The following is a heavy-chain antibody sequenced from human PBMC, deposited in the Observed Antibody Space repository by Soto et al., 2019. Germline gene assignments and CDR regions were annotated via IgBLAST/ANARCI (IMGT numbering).Heavy chain of an antibody. CDR1: GGTLSSYS. J-gene: IGHJ5*02. CDR3: ARTTGSPNSNWFNP. Sequence: QLHLVQSGAEVRKPGSSVKVSCKASGGTLSSYSVTWVRQAPGQGLEWMGRIIPFLGRTKYAQNFQGRVTFTEDRSTITAYMELSSLRSDHTAIYYCARTTGSPNSNWFNPWGQGTLVIVSS. CDR2: IIPFLGRT. D-gene: IGHD1-1*01. V-gene: IGHV1-69*02.